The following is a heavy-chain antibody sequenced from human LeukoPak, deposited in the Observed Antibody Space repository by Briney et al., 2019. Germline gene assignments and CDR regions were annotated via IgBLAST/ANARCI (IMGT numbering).Heavy chain of an antibody. J-gene: IGHJ4*02. Sequence: PSETLSLTCAVYGGSCSGYYWSWIRQSPGKGLEWIGEINHSGSTNYNPSLKSRVTISVDTSKNQFALKLSSVTAADTAVYYCARRSRGRYYFDYWGQGTLVTVSS. CDR2: INHSGST. V-gene: IGHV4-34*01. CDR3: ARRSRGRYYFDY. D-gene: IGHD1-26*01. CDR1: GGSCSGYY.